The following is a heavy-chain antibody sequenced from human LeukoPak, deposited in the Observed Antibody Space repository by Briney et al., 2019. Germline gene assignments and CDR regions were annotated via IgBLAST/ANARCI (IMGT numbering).Heavy chain of an antibody. CDR2: IYYSGST. Sequence: SETLSLTCTVSGGSISSGGYYWSWIRQHPGKGLEWIGYIYYSGSTYYSPSLKSRVTISVDTSKNQFSLKLSSVTAADTAVYYCARGLTGDPLDYWGQGTLVTVSS. V-gene: IGHV4-31*03. CDR3: ARGLTGDPLDY. CDR1: GGSISSGGYY. D-gene: IGHD7-27*01. J-gene: IGHJ4*02.